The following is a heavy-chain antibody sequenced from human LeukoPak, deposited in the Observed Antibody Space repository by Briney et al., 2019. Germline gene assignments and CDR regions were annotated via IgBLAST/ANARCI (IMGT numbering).Heavy chain of an antibody. D-gene: IGHD2-21*01. J-gene: IGHJ4*02. CDR2: FYTSGST. CDR1: GGSISSYY. CDR3: ARDKRGYSFDY. Sequence: SETLSLTCTVSGGSISSYYWSWIRQPAGKGLEWIGRFYTSGSTNFNPSLKSRVTMSVDTSKNLFSLKLSSVTAADTAVYYCARDKRGYSFDYWGLGTLVTVSS. V-gene: IGHV4-4*07.